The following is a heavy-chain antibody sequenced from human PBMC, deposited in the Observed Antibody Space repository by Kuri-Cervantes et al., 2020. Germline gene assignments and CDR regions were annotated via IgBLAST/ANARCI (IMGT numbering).Heavy chain of an antibody. CDR1: GYTFTSYG. V-gene: IGHV1-18*01. Sequence: ASVKVSCKASGYTFTSYGISWVRQAPGQGLEWMGWISAYNGNTNYAQKLQGRVTMTTDTSTSTAYMELRSLRSDDTAVYYCAREARDYDFWSGYRDYWGQGTLVTDSS. D-gene: IGHD3-3*01. CDR2: ISAYNGNT. CDR3: AREARDYDFWSGYRDY. J-gene: IGHJ4*02.